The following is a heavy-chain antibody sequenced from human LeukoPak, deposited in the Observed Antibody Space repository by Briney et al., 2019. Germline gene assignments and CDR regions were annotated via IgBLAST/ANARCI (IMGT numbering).Heavy chain of an antibody. Sequence: SQTLSLTCTVSGGSISSGGYYWSWIRQPAGKGLEWIGRIYTSGSTNYNPSLKSRVTISVDTSKNQFSLKLSSVTAADTAVYYCARGGVYYDFMDVWGKGTTVTVSS. D-gene: IGHD3-3*01. CDR1: GGSISSGGYY. J-gene: IGHJ6*04. CDR3: ARGGVYYDFMDV. V-gene: IGHV4-61*02. CDR2: IYTSGST.